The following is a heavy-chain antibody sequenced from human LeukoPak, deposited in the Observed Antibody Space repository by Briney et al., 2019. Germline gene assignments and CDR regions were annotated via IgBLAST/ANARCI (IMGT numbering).Heavy chain of an antibody. J-gene: IGHJ4*02. V-gene: IGHV3-53*01. Sequence: GGSLRLSCAASGFTVSSNYMSWVRQAPGKGLGWVSVIYSGGGTYYAESVKGRYTIFRDSSKNTLYLQMNSLRAEDTAVYYCASIKRNYNCLDYWGQGTLVTVSS. D-gene: IGHD1-1*01. CDR3: ASIKRNYNCLDY. CDR1: GFTVSSNY. CDR2: IYSGGGT.